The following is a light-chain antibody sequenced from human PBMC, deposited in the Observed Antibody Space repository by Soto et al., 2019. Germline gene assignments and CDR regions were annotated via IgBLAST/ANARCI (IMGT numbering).Light chain of an antibody. Sequence: IERTQSPSSLSGSVGDRVTITCRASQTISSWLAWYQQKPGKAPKLLIYKASTLKSGVPSRFSGSGSGTDFTFTINSLQPEDIATYYCQQYDNLPLTFGGGTKVDI. V-gene: IGKV1-5*03. CDR1: QTISSW. CDR3: QQYDNLPLT. J-gene: IGKJ4*01. CDR2: KAS.